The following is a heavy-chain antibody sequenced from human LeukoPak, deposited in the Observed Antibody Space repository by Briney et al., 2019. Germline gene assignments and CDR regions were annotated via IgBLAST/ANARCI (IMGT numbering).Heavy chain of an antibody. D-gene: IGHD6-19*01. V-gene: IGHV4-30-4*07. CDR1: GVSISRGGYS. Sequence: SETLSLTCAVSGVSISRGGYSWSWVRQPPGTGLEWIGYIYHSGSTNYNPSLKSRLTISVDTSNNQFSLRLSSVTAADTAVYYCARGRYSSGWFKEKTWFDHWGQGTLVTVSS. J-gene: IGHJ5*02. CDR2: IYHSGST. CDR3: ARGRYSSGWFKEKTWFDH.